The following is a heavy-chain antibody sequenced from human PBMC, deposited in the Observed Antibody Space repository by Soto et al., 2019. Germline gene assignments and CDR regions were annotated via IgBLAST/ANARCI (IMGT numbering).Heavy chain of an antibody. CDR2: ISAYNGNT. D-gene: IGHD5-12*01. Sequence: AAVKVSCKASGYTLTSYGISWVGQAPGQGREGMGWISAYNGNTNYAQKLQGRVTMTTDTSTSTAYMELRSLRSDDTAVYYCTRDHGGYEPGPNEYYYGMDVWGQGTPVTVSS. J-gene: IGHJ6*02. CDR3: TRDHGGYEPGPNEYYYGMDV. CDR1: GYTLTSYG. V-gene: IGHV1-18*04.